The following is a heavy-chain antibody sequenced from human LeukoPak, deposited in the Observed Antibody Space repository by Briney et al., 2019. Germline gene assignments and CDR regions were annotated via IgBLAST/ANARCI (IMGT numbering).Heavy chain of an antibody. CDR3: ARDMNPTHYFDY. CDR1: GFSISSGYY. Sequence: SETLSLTCNVSGFSISSGYYWGWIRQAPGKGLEWIGSIYHSGYTHYNPSLKGRVTISVDTSKNDFSLKLSSVAAADTAIYYCARDMNPTHYFDYWGQGTLVTVPS. D-gene: IGHD2-15*01. V-gene: IGHV4-38-2*02. CDR2: IYHSGYT. J-gene: IGHJ4*02.